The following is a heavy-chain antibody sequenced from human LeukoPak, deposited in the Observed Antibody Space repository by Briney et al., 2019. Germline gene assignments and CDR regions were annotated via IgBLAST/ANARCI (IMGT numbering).Heavy chain of an antibody. Sequence: GGSLRLSCAASGFTFSSYSMNWVRQAPGKGLEWVSCISSSSTYKYYADSIKGRFTISRDNAKNSLYLQMNSLRAEDTAVYYCARELLGYCSGGSCYTEGCDYWGQGTLVTVSS. CDR3: ARELLGYCSGGSCYTEGCDY. D-gene: IGHD2-15*01. CDR1: GFTFSSYS. V-gene: IGHV3-21*01. CDR2: ISSSSTYK. J-gene: IGHJ4*02.